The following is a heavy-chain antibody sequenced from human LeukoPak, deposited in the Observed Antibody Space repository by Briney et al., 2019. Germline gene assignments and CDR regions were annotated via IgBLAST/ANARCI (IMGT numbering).Heavy chain of an antibody. CDR2: INPNSGDT. J-gene: IGHJ4*01. V-gene: IGHV1-2*06. D-gene: IGHD5-18*01. CDR3: AREGSGYTYGRGSYFDY. Sequence: ASVKVSCKASGYTLTVYYIHWVRQAPGQGLEWMGRINPNSGDTDFAQKFQGRVTMTRDTSISTAYMDLSGLRPDDTAVYYCAREGSGYTYGRGSYFDYWGHGILVTVSS. CDR1: GYTLTVYY.